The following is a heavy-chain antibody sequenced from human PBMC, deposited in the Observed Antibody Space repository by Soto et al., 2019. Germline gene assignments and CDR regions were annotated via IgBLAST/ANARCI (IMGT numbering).Heavy chain of an antibody. V-gene: IGHV1-18*01. Sequence: ASVKVSCKVSGYTFTSYGVSWVRQAPGQGLEWMGWISTYNGNTNYAQNFQGRFTVTTDTSTSTVYMELRSLRSDDTAVYYCARAAGYSSSWSDYWGKGTLVTVYS. CDR2: ISTYNGNT. CDR1: GYTFTSYG. CDR3: ARAAGYSSSWSDY. J-gene: IGHJ4*02. D-gene: IGHD6-13*01.